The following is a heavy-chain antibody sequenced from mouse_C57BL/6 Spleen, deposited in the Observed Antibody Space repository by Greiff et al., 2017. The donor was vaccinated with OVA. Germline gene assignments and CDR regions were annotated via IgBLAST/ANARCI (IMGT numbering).Heavy chain of an antibody. Sequence: QVQLQQSGPELVKPGASVKISCKASGYAFSSSWMNWVKQRPGKGLEWIGRIYPGDGDTNYNGKFKGKATLTADKSSSTAYMQLSSLTSEDSAVYICAREGDYGSSDYWGQGTTLTVSS. CDR1: GYAFSSSW. J-gene: IGHJ2*01. D-gene: IGHD1-1*01. CDR3: AREGDYGSSDY. V-gene: IGHV1-82*01. CDR2: IYPGDGDT.